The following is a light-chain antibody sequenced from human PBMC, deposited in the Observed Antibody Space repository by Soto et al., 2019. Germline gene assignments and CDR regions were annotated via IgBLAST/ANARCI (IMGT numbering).Light chain of an antibody. V-gene: IGKV3-20*01. CDR1: QSVSSSY. J-gene: IGKJ1*01. Sequence: DIVWTQSPGSLSLSPLERATLSFRASQSVSSSYLAWYQQKPGQAPSLLIHSASIRATGIPDRFSGSGSGTDFTLTISRLEPEDFAIYYCQQYGSSPRTFGHGTKVDIK. CDR3: QQYGSSPRT. CDR2: SAS.